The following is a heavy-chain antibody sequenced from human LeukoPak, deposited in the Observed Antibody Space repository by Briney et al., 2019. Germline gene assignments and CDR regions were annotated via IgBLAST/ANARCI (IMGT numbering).Heavy chain of an antibody. J-gene: IGHJ3*02. CDR1: GYTFTSYY. CDR2: INPSGGST. D-gene: IGHD4-17*01. CDR3: ARDILRDAFDI. Sequence: ASVKVSCKASGYTFTSYYMHWVRQAPGQGLEWMGIINPSGGSTSYAQKFQGRVTMTRDTSTSTVYMELSSLRSEDTAEYYCARDILRDAFDIWGQGTMVTVSS. V-gene: IGHV1-46*01.